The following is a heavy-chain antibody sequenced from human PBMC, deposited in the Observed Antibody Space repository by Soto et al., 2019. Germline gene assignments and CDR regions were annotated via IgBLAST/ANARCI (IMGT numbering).Heavy chain of an antibody. Sequence: PSETLSLTCTVSGGSISSYYWSWIRQPPGKGLEWIGYIYYSGSTNYNPSLKSRVTISVDTSKNQFSLKLSSVTAADTAVYYCASGAANYYYSGMDVWGQATTVTVSS. CDR2: IYYSGST. J-gene: IGHJ6*02. D-gene: IGHD3-10*01. CDR1: GGSISSYY. CDR3: ASGAANYYYSGMDV. V-gene: IGHV4-59*01.